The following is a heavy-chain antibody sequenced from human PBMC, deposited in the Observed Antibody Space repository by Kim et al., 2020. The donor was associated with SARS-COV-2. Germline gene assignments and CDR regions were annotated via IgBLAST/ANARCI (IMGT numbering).Heavy chain of an antibody. Sequence: IIGYADSGKGRFTISRDNAKNSLYLQMNSVRAEDTALYYCAAGASGDFAYWGQGTLVTVSS. CDR3: AAGASGDFAY. J-gene: IGHJ4*02. V-gene: IGHV3-9*01. D-gene: IGHD3-10*01. CDR2: II.